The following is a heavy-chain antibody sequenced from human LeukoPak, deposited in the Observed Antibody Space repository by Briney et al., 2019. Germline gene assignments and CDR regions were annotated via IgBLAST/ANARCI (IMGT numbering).Heavy chain of an antibody. CDR1: GFTFSSYA. CDR3: ARGRWRRITMIVVARNDAFDI. V-gene: IGHV4-34*01. Sequence: PGGSLRLSCAASGFTFSSYAMSWIRQPPGKGLEWIGEINHSGSTNYNPSLKSRVTISVDTSKNQFSLKLSSVTAADTAVYYCARGRWRRITMIVVARNDAFDIWGQGTMVTVSS. J-gene: IGHJ3*02. CDR2: INHSGST. D-gene: IGHD3-22*01.